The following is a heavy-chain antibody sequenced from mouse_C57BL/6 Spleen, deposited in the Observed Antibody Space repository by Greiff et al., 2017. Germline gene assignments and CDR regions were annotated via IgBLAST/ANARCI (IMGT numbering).Heavy chain of an antibody. Sequence: QVQLKESGPELVKPGASVKLSCKASGYTFTSYDINWVKQRPGQGLAWIGWIYPSDGSNKYNEKFKGKATLTVETSSSTAYMELHSLTSEDSAVYFCARLYGSSYRYFDYWGQGTTLTVSS. J-gene: IGHJ2*01. V-gene: IGHV1-85*01. CDR1: GYTFTSYD. CDR2: IYPSDGSN. D-gene: IGHD1-1*01. CDR3: ARLYGSSYRYFDY.